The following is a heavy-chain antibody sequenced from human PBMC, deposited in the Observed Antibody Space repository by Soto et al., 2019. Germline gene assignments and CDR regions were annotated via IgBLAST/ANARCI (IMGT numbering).Heavy chain of an antibody. Sequence: QVQLVESGGGVVQPGRSLRLSCAASGFIVSFYGMHWVRQAPGKGLEWVAVISDDGSRKYYADSVKGRFTISRDNSKNTVYLQMNSLRAEDTAVYYCAKLNTHYFDSSGPVPLYTIDYWGQGTLVTVSS. V-gene: IGHV3-30*18. CDR2: ISDDGSRK. D-gene: IGHD3-22*01. CDR3: AKLNTHYFDSSGPVPLYTIDY. CDR1: GFIVSFYG. J-gene: IGHJ4*01.